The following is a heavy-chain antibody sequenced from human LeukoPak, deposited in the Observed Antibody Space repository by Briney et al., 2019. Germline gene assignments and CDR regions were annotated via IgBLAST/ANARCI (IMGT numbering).Heavy chain of an antibody. CDR1: GFTVSSNY. D-gene: IGHD5-24*01. CDR2: FYVGGAT. J-gene: IGHJ4*02. CDR3: ARGDGYNFFDY. Sequence: GSPRLSCAASGFTVSSNYMSWVRQAPGKGLEWVSVFYVGGATYYADSVKGRFTISRDNSENTLYLQMKSLRAEDTAVYYCARGDGYNFFDYWGQETLAALSS. V-gene: IGHV3-53*01.